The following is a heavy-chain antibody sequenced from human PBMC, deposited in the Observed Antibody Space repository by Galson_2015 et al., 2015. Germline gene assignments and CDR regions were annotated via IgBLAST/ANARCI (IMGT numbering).Heavy chain of an antibody. V-gene: IGHV3-9*01. CDR3: AKGCTGGVCYSCYYYYMDV. D-gene: IGHD2-8*02. Sequence: SLRLSCAASGFTFDGYAIHWVRQAPGKGLEWVSGISWNSGGIGYADSVKGRFTISRDNAKNSLYLQMNSLRAEDTALYYCAKGCTGGVCYSCYYYYMDVWGNGTPVTVSS. J-gene: IGHJ6*03. CDR2: ISWNSGGI. CDR1: GFTFDGYA.